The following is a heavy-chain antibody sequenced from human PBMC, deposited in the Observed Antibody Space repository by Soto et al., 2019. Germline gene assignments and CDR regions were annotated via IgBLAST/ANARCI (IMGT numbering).Heavy chain of an antibody. CDR2: IYYSGST. V-gene: IGHV4-59*01. CDR1: GGSISSYY. CDR3: AGGEYYDFWSPMWY. Sequence: SETLSLTCTVSGGSISSYYWSWIRQPPGKGLEWIGYIYYSGSTNHNPSLKSRVTISVDTSKNQFSLKLSSVTAADTAVYYCAGGEYYDFWSPMWYWGQGTLVTVSS. J-gene: IGHJ4*02. D-gene: IGHD3-3*01.